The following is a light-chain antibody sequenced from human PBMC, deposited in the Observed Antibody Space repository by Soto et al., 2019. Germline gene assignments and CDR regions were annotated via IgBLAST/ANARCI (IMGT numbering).Light chain of an antibody. J-gene: IGKJ4*01. V-gene: IGKV1-9*01. CDR2: AAS. CDR1: QGISSY. Sequence: QLTQSPSSLSASVGDRVTITCRASQGISSYLAWYQQKPGKVPKLLISAASTLESGVPLRFSGGGFGTDFTLTISSLQPEDFATYYCQQLYRYPLSFGGGTTVEIK. CDR3: QQLYRYPLS.